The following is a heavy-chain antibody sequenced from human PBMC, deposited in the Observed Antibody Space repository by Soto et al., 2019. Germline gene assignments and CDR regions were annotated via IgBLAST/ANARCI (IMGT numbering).Heavy chain of an antibody. CDR2: IIPIFGTA. Sequence: QVQLVQSGAEVKKPGSSVKVSCKASGGTFSSYAISWVRQAPGQGLEWMGGIIPIFGTANYAQKFQGRVTITADESTSTSYMELSSLRSEDTAVYYWAKYYYDSSGYYSDYYYGMDVWGQGTTVTVSS. CDR1: GGTFSSYA. D-gene: IGHD3-22*01. CDR3: AKYYYDSSGYYSDYYYGMDV. V-gene: IGHV1-69*01. J-gene: IGHJ6*02.